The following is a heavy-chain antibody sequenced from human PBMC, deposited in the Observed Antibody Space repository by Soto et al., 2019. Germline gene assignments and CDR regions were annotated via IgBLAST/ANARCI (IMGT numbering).Heavy chain of an antibody. D-gene: IGHD3-22*01. CDR1: GYSFTSYW. CDR3: VRPDSSGFYSH. CDR2: VNPADSDT. Sequence: AESLSISCKGSGYSFTSYWIGWVRQMSGKGPEWMAIVNPADSDTRYSPSFQGQVTVSADKSISTAYLQWGSLKASDTAMYYCVRPDSSGFYSHWGQGTTVTVSS. V-gene: IGHV5-51*01. J-gene: IGHJ4*02.